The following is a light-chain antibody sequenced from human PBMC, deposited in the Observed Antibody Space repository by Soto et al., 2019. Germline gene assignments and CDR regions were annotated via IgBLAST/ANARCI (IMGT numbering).Light chain of an antibody. CDR2: EVT. V-gene: IGLV2-14*01. J-gene: IGLJ1*01. Sequence: QSVLTQPRSVSGSPGQSVTISCTGTSSDVGGYDFVSWYQQHPGKAPKLMIYEVTHRPSGVSHRFSGSKSASTASLTISGLQVEDEADYFCGSYSSTTTREVFGTGTKVTVL. CDR3: GSYSSTTTREV. CDR1: SSDVGGYDF.